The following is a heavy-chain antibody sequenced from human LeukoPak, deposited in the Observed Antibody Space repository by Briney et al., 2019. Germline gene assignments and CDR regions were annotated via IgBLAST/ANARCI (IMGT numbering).Heavy chain of an antibody. CDR3: AKYSGSFDY. CDR2: ISYDGSNK. CDR1: GFTFSSYA. D-gene: IGHD1-26*01. Sequence: GGSLRLSCADSGFTFSSYAMHWVRQAPGKGLEWVAVISYDGSNKYYADSVKGRFTISRDNSKNTLYLQMNSLRAEDTAVYYCAKYSGSFDYWGQGTLVTVSS. V-gene: IGHV3-30*01. J-gene: IGHJ4*02.